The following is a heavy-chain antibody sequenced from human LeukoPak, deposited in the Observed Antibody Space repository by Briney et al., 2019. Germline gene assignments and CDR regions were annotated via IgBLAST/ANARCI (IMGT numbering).Heavy chain of an antibody. Sequence: GGSLRLSCAASGSTFSAYGMHWVRQAPGKGLEWVTFIRYDGSNKYYADSVKGRFTISRDKSKSTLYLQMNSLRAEDTAVYYCASLFLCYGCSSSSDSFNIWGQGTMVTVSS. CDR3: ASLFLCYGCSSSSDSFNI. J-gene: IGHJ3*02. CDR1: GSTFSAYG. CDR2: IRYDGSNK. D-gene: IGHD6-6*01. V-gene: IGHV3-30*02.